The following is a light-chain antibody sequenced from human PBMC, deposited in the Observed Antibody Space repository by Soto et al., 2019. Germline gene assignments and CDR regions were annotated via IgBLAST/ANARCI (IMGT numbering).Light chain of an antibody. V-gene: IGKV3D-15*01. Sequence: SPGERATLSCRASQSVSSKLAWFQQKPGQAPRLLIYGSYTRATGIPARFSGSGSGTEFTLTISSLQSEDFAVYYCQQYNNWPLTFGQGTKVEIK. J-gene: IGKJ1*01. CDR1: QSVSSK. CDR3: QQYNNWPLT. CDR2: GSY.